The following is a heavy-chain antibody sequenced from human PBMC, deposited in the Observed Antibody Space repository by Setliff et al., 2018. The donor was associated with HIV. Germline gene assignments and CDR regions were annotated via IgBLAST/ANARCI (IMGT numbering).Heavy chain of an antibody. CDR3: ASAGSGTRAPPRY. CDR2: IYYTGST. Sequence: SETLSLTCTASGASVSSGGFYWSWIRQPPGKGLEWIGYIYYTGSTYYNPSLKSRVTISLDTSKNQFSLKLTSVTAADTAVYYCASAGSGTRAPPRYWGQGTLVTVSS. CDR1: GASVSSGGFY. D-gene: IGHD1-1*01. V-gene: IGHV4-61*08. J-gene: IGHJ4*02.